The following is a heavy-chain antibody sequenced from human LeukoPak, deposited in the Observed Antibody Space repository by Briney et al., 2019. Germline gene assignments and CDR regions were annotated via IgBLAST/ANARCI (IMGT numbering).Heavy chain of an antibody. CDR2: IYHSGST. CDR1: GYSISSGYY. V-gene: IGHV4-38-2*02. Sequence: SETLSLTCTVSGYSISSGYYWGWIRQPPGKGLEWIGSIYHSGSTYYNPSLKSRVTISVDTSKNQFSLKLSSVTAADTAVYYCAGGDCSSTSCYRSDYYYYYYMDVWGKGTTVTVSS. J-gene: IGHJ6*03. D-gene: IGHD2-2*01. CDR3: AGGDCSSTSCYRSDYYYYYYMDV.